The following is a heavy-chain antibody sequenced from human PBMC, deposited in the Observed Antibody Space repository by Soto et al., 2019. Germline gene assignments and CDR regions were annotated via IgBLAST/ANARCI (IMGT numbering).Heavy chain of an antibody. J-gene: IGHJ4*02. D-gene: IGHD6-19*01. V-gene: IGHV4-34*01. CDR2: INHRGST. CDR1: GGSFSGYY. CDR3: ARPPRGTVAGRTFDY. Sequence: SETLSLTCAGYGGSFSGYYWSWIRQPPGKGLEWIGEINHRGSTTYNPSLKSRVTISVDTSRTQFSLKLSSVTAADTAVYYCARPPRGTVAGRTFDYWGQGTLVTVSS.